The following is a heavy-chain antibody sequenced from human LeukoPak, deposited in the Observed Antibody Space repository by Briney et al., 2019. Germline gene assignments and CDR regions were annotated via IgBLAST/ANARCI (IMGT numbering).Heavy chain of an antibody. CDR1: GCSTSSGGYY. V-gene: IGHV4-31*03. CDR2: ISYSGST. CDR3: ARDHTLDYGDYYYGMDV. J-gene: IGHJ6*02. Sequence: SETLSLTCTVSGCSTSSGGYYWSWIRQHPGKGLEWIAYISYSGSTYHNPSLRSRVTISLDTSKNQFSLKLSSVTAADTAVYYCARDHTLDYGDYYYGMDVWGQGTTVTVSS. D-gene: IGHD4-17*01.